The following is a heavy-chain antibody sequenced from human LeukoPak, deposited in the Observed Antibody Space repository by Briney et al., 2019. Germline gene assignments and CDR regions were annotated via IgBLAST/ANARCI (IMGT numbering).Heavy chain of an antibody. CDR2: ISGDGGST. V-gene: IGHV3-43*02. CDR3: AKDLPYDFWSGSSDY. CDR1: GFTFDDYA. Sequence: RGSLRLSCAASGFTFDDYAMHWVRQAPGKGLEWVSLISGDGGSTYYADSVKGRFTISRDNSKNSLYLQMNSLRTEDTALYYCAKDLPYDFWSGSSDYWGQGTLVTVSS. D-gene: IGHD3-3*01. J-gene: IGHJ4*02.